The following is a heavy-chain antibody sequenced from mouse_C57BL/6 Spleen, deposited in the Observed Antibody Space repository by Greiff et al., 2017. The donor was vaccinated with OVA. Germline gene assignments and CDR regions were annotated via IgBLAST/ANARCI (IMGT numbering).Heavy chain of an antibody. V-gene: IGHV1-81*01. CDR3: ARGLGYDPMDY. J-gene: IGHJ4*01. Sequence: VQLKESGAELARPGASVKLSCKASGYTFTSYGISWVKQRTGQGLEWIGEIYPRSGNTYYNEKFKGKATLTADKSSSTAYMELRSLTSEDSAVYFCARGLGYDPMDYWGQGTSVTVSS. CDR2: IYPRSGNT. CDR1: GYTFTSYG. D-gene: IGHD4-1*01.